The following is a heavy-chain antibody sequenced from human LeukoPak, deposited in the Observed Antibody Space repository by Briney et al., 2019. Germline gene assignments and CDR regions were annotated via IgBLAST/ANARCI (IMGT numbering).Heavy chain of an antibody. Sequence: ASVKVSCKASGYTFTSYGISWVRQAPGQGLEWMGWISAYNGNTNYAQKLQGRVTMTTDTSISTAYMELSRLRSDDTAVYYCARAQSMKQQLVLGWWGQGTLVTVSS. V-gene: IGHV1-18*01. J-gene: IGHJ4*02. CDR1: GYTFTSYG. CDR2: ISAYNGNT. D-gene: IGHD6-13*01. CDR3: ARAQSMKQQLVLGW.